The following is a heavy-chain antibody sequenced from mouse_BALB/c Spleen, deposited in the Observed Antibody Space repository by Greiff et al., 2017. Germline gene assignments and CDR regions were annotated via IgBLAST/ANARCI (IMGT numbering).Heavy chain of an antibody. Sequence: EVQLVESGGGLVKPGGSLKLSCAASGFTFSSYAMSWVRQTPEKRLEWVASISSGGSTYYPDSVKGRFTISRDNARNILYLQMSSLRSEDTAMYYCARAYYDYDVFDYWGQGTTLTVSS. CDR2: ISSGGST. CDR3: ARAYYDYDVFDY. J-gene: IGHJ2*01. V-gene: IGHV5-6-5*01. D-gene: IGHD2-4*01. CDR1: GFTFSSYA.